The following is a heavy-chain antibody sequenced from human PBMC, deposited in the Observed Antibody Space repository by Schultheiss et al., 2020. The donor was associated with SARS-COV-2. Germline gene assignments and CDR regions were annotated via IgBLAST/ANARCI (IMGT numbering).Heavy chain of an antibody. J-gene: IGHJ3*02. D-gene: IGHD6-13*01. CDR2: ISSSGSTI. Sequence: GESLKISCAASGFTFSDYYMSWIRQAPGKGLEWVSYISSSGSTIYYADSVKGRFTISRDNAKNSLYLQMNSLRAEDTAVYYCARGGYSSSSLFDIWGQGTMVTVSS. CDR1: GFTFSDYY. V-gene: IGHV3-11*04. CDR3: ARGGYSSSSLFDI.